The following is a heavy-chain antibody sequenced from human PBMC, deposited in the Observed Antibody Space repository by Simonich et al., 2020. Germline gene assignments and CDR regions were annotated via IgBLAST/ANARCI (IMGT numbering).Heavy chain of an antibody. CDR3: AKDSSLVGATDWFDP. Sequence: EVQLLESVGGLVQPGGSLRLSCAASGFTFSCYAMGWVRQVQGKRLRVCTAIKGSGSNTYYADTVKGRFTISRENSKNTLYLQMNSLRAEDTAVYYCAKDSSLVGATDWFDPWGQGTLVTVSS. D-gene: IGHD1-26*01. J-gene: IGHJ5*02. V-gene: IGHV3-23*01. CDR2: IKGSGSNT. CDR1: GFTFSCYA.